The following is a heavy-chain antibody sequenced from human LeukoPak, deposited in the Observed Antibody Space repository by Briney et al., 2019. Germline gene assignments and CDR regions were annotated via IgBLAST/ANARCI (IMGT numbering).Heavy chain of an antibody. J-gene: IGHJ6*03. CDR1: GFTFSNAW. D-gene: IGHD6-13*01. CDR2: IKSKTDGGTT. Sequence: GGSLRLSCAASGFTFSNAWMSWVRQAPGKGLEWVGRIKSKTDGGTTDYAAPVKGRFTISRDDSKNTLYLQMNSLKTEDTAVYYCTMPGIAAAGTHGPHYYYYMDVWGKGTTVTVSS. CDR3: TMPGIAAAGTHGPHYYYYMDV. V-gene: IGHV3-15*01.